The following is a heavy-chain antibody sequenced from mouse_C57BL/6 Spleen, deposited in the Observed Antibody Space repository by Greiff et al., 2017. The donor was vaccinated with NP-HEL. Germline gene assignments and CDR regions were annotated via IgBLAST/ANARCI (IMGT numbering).Heavy chain of an antibody. CDR3: AGGLLRSGFYYAMDY. J-gene: IGHJ4*01. V-gene: IGHV1-39*01. D-gene: IGHD1-1*01. CDR1: GYSFTDYN. CDR2: INPNYGTT. Sequence: EVQLKQSGPELVKPGASVKISCKASGYSFTDYNMNWVKQSNGKSLEWIGVINPNYGTTSYNQKFKGKATLTVDQSSSTAYMQLNSLTSEDSAVYYCAGGLLRSGFYYAMDYWGQGTSVTVSS.